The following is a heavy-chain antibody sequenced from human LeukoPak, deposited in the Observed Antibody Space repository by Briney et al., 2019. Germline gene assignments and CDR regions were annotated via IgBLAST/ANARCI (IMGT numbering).Heavy chain of an antibody. CDR2: IDPSDSYT. Sequence: GESLKICCKGSGYSFTSYWISWVRQMPGKGLEWMGRIDPSDSYTNYSPSFQGHVNISADKSISTAYLQWSSLKASDTAMYYCAGYGSGRRSYYFDYWGQGTLVTVSS. V-gene: IGHV5-10-1*01. CDR3: AGYGSGRRSYYFDY. D-gene: IGHD3-10*01. CDR1: GYSFTSYW. J-gene: IGHJ4*02.